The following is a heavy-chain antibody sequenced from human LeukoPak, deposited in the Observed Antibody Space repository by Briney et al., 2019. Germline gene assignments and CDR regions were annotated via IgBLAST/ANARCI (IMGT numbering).Heavy chain of an antibody. CDR2: IIPILGIA. J-gene: IGHJ4*02. CDR1: GGTFSSYA. CDR3: ATCRDGYNPADC. Sequence: SVKVSCKASGGTFSSYAISWVRQAPGQGLEWMGRIIPILGIANYAQKFQGRVTITADKSTSTAYMELSSLRSEDTAVYYCATCRDGYNPADCWGRGTLVTVSS. D-gene: IGHD5-24*01. V-gene: IGHV1-69*04.